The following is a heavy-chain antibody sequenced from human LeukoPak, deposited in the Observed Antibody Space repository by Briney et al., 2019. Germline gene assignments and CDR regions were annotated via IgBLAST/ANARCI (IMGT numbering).Heavy chain of an antibody. CDR1: GYTFTDYY. CDR3: ARDQKGWPHYYGMDV. Sequence: SVKVSCKASGYTFTDYYLHWVRQAPGQGFEWMGRIIPIFGIANYAQKFQGRVTITADKSTSTAYMELSSLRSEDTAVYYCARDQKGWPHYYGMDVWGQGTTVTVSS. V-gene: IGHV1-69*04. D-gene: IGHD2-15*01. J-gene: IGHJ6*02. CDR2: IIPIFGIA.